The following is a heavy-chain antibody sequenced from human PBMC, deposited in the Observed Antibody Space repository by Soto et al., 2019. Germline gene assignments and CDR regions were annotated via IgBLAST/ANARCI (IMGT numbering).Heavy chain of an antibody. CDR1: GFTFSDHY. V-gene: IGHV3-72*01. D-gene: IGHD1-26*01. CDR3: TRGLLGGAPSYTFHGMDV. J-gene: IGHJ6*01. Sequence: EVQLVESGGGLVQPGGSLRLSCAASGFTFSDHYMDWVRQAPGKGPEWVARSRNRANSHTTEYAASVKGRFTISRDESKSSLYLQMNSLKIEDTAVYYCTRGLLGGAPSYTFHGMDVWGQGTTVTVSS. CDR2: SRNRANSHTT.